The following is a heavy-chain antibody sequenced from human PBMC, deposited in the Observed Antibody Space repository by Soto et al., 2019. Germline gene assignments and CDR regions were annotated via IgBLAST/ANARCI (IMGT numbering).Heavy chain of an antibody. V-gene: IGHV1-69*04. Sequence: SVKVSCKASGCTFSSYTISWVRQAPGQGLEWMGRIIPILGIANYAQKFQGRVTITADKSTSTAYMELSSLRSEDTAVYYCARERYYDIPGWFDPWGQGTLVTVSS. CDR3: ARERYYDIPGWFDP. CDR1: GCTFSSYT. CDR2: IIPILGIA. D-gene: IGHD3-9*01. J-gene: IGHJ5*02.